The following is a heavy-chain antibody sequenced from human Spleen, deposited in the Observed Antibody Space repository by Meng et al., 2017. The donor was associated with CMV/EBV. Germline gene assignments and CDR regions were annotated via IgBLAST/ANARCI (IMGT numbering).Heavy chain of an antibody. D-gene: IGHD2-15*01. Sequence: GGSLRLSCAASGFTFSTYSMNWVRQAPGKKPEWVANMKEDGSAKDYVDSVKGRFTISRDNAKKSLYLQMNSLRAEDTAIYYCARYAGYCSDGSCYSIDYWGQGTLVTVSS. V-gene: IGHV3-7*01. CDR3: ARYAGYCSDGSCYSIDY. J-gene: IGHJ4*02. CDR2: MKEDGSAK. CDR1: GFTFSTYS.